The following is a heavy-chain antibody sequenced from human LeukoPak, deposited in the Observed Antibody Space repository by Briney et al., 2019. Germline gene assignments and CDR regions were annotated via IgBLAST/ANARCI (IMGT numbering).Heavy chain of an antibody. V-gene: IGHV4-59*12. CDR1: GGSISSYY. D-gene: IGHD3-10*01. Sequence: SETLSLTCTVSGGSISSYYWSWIRQPPGKGLEWIGYIYYSGSTYYNPSLKSRVTISVDRSKNQFSLKLSSVTAADTAVYYCARGPYGSGSNWVDYWGQGTLVTVSS. J-gene: IGHJ4*02. CDR3: ARGPYGSGSNWVDY. CDR2: IYYSGST.